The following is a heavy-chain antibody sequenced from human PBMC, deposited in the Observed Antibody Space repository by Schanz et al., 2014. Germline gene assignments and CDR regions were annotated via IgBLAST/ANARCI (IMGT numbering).Heavy chain of an antibody. D-gene: IGHD3-16*01. CDR2: MSGSGSTA. J-gene: IGHJ5*01. CDR3: AKDLYNYGIFDS. V-gene: IGHV3-23*04. CDR1: GFTVSKNY. Sequence: EVQLVESGGGLVKPGDSLRLSCAASGFTVSKNYMSWVRQAPGKGLEWVSGMSGSGSTADYADSVKGRFTISRDNSRKTLYLQMNSLRADDTAVYYCAKDLYNYGIFDSWGQGTLVTVSS.